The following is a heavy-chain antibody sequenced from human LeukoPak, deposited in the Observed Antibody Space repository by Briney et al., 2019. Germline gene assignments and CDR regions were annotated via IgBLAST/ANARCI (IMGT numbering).Heavy chain of an antibody. J-gene: IGHJ3*01. CDR3: GSYRRAYDV. Sequence: GGSLRLSCAASGLTVSTTSMTWVRQAPGKGLEWVSDILDDGRIYYADSVKGRFTNSRGHSQNTVNLQMENLRAEDAAIHYCGSYRRAYDVWGQGTVVTVAS. V-gene: IGHV3-53*01. D-gene: IGHD1-26*01. CDR1: GLTVSTTS. CDR2: ILDDGRI.